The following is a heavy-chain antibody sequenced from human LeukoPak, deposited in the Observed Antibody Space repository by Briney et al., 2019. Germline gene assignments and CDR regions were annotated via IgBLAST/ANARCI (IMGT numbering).Heavy chain of an antibody. Sequence: SETLSLTGTVSSASISSGDYYWTWIRQPPGKGLEWIGYIYYSGSTYYNPSLKSRVTIAVDTSKNQFSLKLSSVTAADTAVYYCARPGGSTWYDAFNIWGQGTMVTVSS. J-gene: IGHJ3*02. CDR2: IYYSGST. CDR3: ARPGGSTWYDAFNI. V-gene: IGHV4-30-4*08. CDR1: SASISSGDYY. D-gene: IGHD6-13*01.